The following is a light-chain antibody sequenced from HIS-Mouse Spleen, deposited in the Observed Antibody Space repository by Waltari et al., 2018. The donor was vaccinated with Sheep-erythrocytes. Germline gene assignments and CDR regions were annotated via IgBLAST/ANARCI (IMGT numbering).Light chain of an antibody. Sequence: DIVMTQSPLSLPVTPGEPASISCRSSQSLLHSNGYNYLDWYLQKPGQSPQLLIYKASSLESGVPSRFSGSGSGTEFTLTISSLQPDDFATYYCQQYNSYPLTFGGGTKVEIK. CDR2: KAS. J-gene: IGKJ4*01. CDR1: QSLLHSNGYNY. CDR3: QQYNSYPLT. V-gene: IGKV2-28*01.